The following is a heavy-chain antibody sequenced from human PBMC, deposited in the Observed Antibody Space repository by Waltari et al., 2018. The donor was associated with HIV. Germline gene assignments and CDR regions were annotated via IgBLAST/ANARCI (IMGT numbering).Heavy chain of an antibody. Sequence: EVQLVESGGSLVQPGGSLRLSCSASGFTFSSYAIHWVRQTPGKGLEYVAAISGDGNSTYYAGSLKGRFTITRDNSKNTVWLQMRSLRAEDTAVYYCAKGNYDVLTGYDGPSFEYWGQGTLVTVSS. CDR1: GFTFSSYA. D-gene: IGHD3-9*01. J-gene: IGHJ4*02. V-gene: IGHV3-64D*06. CDR2: ISGDGNST. CDR3: AKGNYDVLTGYDGPSFEY.